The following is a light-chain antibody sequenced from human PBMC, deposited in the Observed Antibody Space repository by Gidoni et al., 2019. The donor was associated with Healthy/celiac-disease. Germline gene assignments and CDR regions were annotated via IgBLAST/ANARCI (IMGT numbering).Light chain of an antibody. CDR1: MSVSSY. J-gene: IGKJ1*01. V-gene: IGKV3-11*01. CDR3: QQRSNWPPWT. Sequence: EIVLTQSPATLSLSPGEKATLSCRASMSVSSYLAWYQQKPGQAPRLLIYDASNRATGIPARFSGSGAGTDFTLTISSREPEDFAVYYCQQRSNWPPWTFXXXTKVEIK. CDR2: DAS.